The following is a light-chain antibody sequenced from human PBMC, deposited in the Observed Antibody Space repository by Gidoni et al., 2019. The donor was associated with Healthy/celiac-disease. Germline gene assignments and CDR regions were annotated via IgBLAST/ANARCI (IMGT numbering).Light chain of an antibody. CDR2: DAS. V-gene: IGKV1-33*01. Sequence: IQMTQSPSYLSASVGDRVTITCQASKDISNYLNWYQQKPGKAPKLLIYDASNLETGVPSRFSGSGSGTDFTFTISSLQPEDIATYYCQQYDNLPRYTFGQGTKLEIK. J-gene: IGKJ2*01. CDR1: KDISNY. CDR3: QQYDNLPRYT.